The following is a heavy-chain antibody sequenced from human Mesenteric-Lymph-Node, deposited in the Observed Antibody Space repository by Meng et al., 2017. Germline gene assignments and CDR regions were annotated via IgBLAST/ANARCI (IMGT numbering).Heavy chain of an antibody. CDR1: GGSFSGYY. V-gene: IGHV4-34*01. J-gene: IGHJ3*02. CDR2: INHSGST. D-gene: IGHD6-19*01. CDR3: AKFSRRSGWATVDAFDI. Sequence: SETLSLTCAVYGGSFSGYYWSWIRQPPGKGLEWIGEINHSGSTNYNPSLKSRITISVNTSKNQFSLKLSSVTAADTAVYYCAKFSRRSGWATVDAFDIWGQGTMVTVSS.